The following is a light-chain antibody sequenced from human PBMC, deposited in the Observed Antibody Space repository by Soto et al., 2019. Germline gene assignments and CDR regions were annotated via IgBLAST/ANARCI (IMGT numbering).Light chain of an antibody. CDR1: QSVRSSF. J-gene: IGKJ1*01. CDR3: QRYDSSPWT. V-gene: IGKV3-20*01. Sequence: ESVLTQSPGTLSLSPGERATLSCRASQSVRSSFLAWYQLKPGQAPRLLIYGASSRATGIPDRFSGSGSGTDFTLTISRLEPEDFEVYFCQRYDSSPWTFGQGTKVEIK. CDR2: GAS.